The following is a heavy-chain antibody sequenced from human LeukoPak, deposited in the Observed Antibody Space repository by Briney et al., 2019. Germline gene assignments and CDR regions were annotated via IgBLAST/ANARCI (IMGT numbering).Heavy chain of an antibody. J-gene: IGHJ4*02. D-gene: IGHD1-26*01. CDR2: VHLNGAT. V-gene: IGHV4-4*02. CDR1: GGCITTTNW. Sequence: SETLSLTCAVSGGCITTTNWRTWVRQPPGKGLEWIGEVHLNGATNYNPSLESRFSMSIDKSNNHLSLEVTSVTAADTAMYYCTRESGAFSSFGFWGQGTLVTVSS. CDR3: TRESGAFSSFGF.